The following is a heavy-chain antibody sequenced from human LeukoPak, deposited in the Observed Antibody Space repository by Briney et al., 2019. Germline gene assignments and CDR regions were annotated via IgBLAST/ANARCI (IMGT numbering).Heavy chain of an antibody. CDR1: GLTFSNYN. J-gene: IGHJ4*02. CDR3: ACVVVPAASGY. D-gene: IGHD2-2*01. Sequence: GGSLRLSCVASGLTFSNYNMNWVRQAPGKGLEWVSYISRSSSTRYYADSVKGRFTISRDNSKNTLYLQMNSLRAEDTAVYYCACVVVPAASGYWGQGTLVTVSS. V-gene: IGHV3-48*01. CDR2: ISRSSSTR.